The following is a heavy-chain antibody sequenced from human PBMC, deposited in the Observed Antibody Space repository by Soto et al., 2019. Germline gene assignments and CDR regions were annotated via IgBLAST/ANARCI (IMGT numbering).Heavy chain of an antibody. Sequence: GGSLRLSCAASGFTFSSYDMSWVRQAPGKGLEWVSIISGSDDSTYYADSVKGRFTVSRDNVKNSLYLQMNSLRAEDTAMYYCTTDRGYLTFDYWGPGTLVTVSS. V-gene: IGHV3-23*01. D-gene: IGHD3-22*01. CDR3: TTDRGYLTFDY. CDR1: GFTFSSYD. CDR2: ISGSDDST. J-gene: IGHJ4*02.